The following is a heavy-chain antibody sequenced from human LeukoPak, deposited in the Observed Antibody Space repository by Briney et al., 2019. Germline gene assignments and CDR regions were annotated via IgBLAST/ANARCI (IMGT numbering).Heavy chain of an antibody. CDR2: ISAYNGNT. CDR1: GYTFTSYG. J-gene: IGHJ6*02. V-gene: IGHV1-18*01. CDR3: ASLRREDFDLPGIAVAAEFYYYGMDV. Sequence: ASVKVSCKASGYTFTSYGISWVRQAPGQGLEWMGWISAYNGNTNYAQKLQGRVTMTTDTSTSTAYMELRSLRSDDTAVYYCASLRREDFDLPGIAVAAEFYYYGMDVWGQGTTVTVSS. D-gene: IGHD6-19*01.